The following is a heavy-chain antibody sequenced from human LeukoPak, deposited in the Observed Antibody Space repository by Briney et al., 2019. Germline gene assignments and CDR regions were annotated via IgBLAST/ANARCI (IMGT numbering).Heavy chain of an antibody. CDR1: GFTFSTHS. CDR2: IGGSSTSI. CDR3: ARETSEAFDY. J-gene: IGHJ4*02. V-gene: IGHV3-21*01. Sequence: GGSLRLSCAASGFTFSTHSMNWVRQAPGKGLEWVSSIGGSSTSIYYADSVQGRFTISRDNAKNSLFLQMNSLRAEDTAVYYCARETSEAFDYWGRGTLVTVSS. D-gene: IGHD1-14*01.